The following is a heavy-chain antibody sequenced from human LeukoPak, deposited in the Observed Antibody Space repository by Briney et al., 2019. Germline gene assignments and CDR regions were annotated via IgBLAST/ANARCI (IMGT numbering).Heavy chain of an antibody. V-gene: IGHV4-30-4*07. Sequence: SETLSLTCAVSGGSISSGGYSWTWIRQPPGKGLECIGHIYYSGTTYYNPSLKSRVTISLDASKNQFSLRLTSVTAADTAVYYCARGSSSWLDYYIDVWAKGTTVTVSS. J-gene: IGHJ6*03. CDR3: ARGSSSWLDYYIDV. CDR2: IYYSGTT. CDR1: GGSISSGGYS. D-gene: IGHD6-13*01.